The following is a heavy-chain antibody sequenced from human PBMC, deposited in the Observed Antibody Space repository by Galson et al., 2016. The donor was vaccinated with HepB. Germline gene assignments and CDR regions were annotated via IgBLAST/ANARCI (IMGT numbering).Heavy chain of an antibody. CDR3: ARSQILGQSAFDP. V-gene: IGHV1-2*02. J-gene: IGHJ5*02. CDR1: GYTFTGYY. Sequence: SVKVSCKASGYTFTGYYMHWVRQAPGQGLEWMGWINPNSGGTNYAQKFQGRVTMTRDTSISTAYMELSSLKSEDTAVYYCARSQILGQSAFDPWGQGTLVTVSS. D-gene: IGHD2/OR15-2a*01. CDR2: INPNSGGT.